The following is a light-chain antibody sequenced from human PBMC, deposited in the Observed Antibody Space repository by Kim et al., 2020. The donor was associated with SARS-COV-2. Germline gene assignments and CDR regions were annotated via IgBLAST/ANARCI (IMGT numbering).Light chain of an antibody. CDR3: QSYDSSLSGFYV. CDR1: SSNIGAGYD. J-gene: IGLJ1*01. Sequence: QSVLTQPPSVSGAPGQRVTISCTGSSSNIGAGYDVHWYQQLPGTAPKLLIYGNSNRPSGVPDRFSGSKSGTSASLAITGLQAEDEADYYCQSYDSSLSGFYVFGTWTQVTVL. CDR2: GNS. V-gene: IGLV1-40*01.